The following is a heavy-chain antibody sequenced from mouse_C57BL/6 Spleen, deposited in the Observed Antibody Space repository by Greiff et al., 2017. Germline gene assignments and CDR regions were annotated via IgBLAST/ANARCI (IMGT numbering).Heavy chain of an antibody. CDR2: IHPNSGST. D-gene: IGHD1-1*01. CDR3: ARGDYGSSLWYFDV. V-gene: IGHV1-64*01. J-gene: IGHJ1*03. CDR1: GYTFTSYW. Sequence: QVQLQQPGAELVKPGASVKLSCKASGYTFTSYWMHWVKQRPGQGLEWIGMIHPNSGSTNYNEKFKSKATLTVDKSSSTAYMQLSSLTSEDSAVYYCARGDYGSSLWYFDVWGTGTTVTVSS.